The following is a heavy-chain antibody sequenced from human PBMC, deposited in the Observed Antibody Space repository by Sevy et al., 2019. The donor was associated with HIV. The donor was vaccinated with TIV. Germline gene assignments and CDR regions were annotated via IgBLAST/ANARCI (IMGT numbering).Heavy chain of an antibody. Sequence: ETLSLTCAVSGGSISSYYWTWIRQPPGKGLEWIGYVNYRGSTNYKPSLKSRLTMSVDISRNQFSLKLTSVTAADTAVYYCARDSSTGITVHGVVTYGMDVWGQGTTVTVSS. J-gene: IGHJ6*02. CDR3: ARDSSTGITVHGVVTYGMDV. V-gene: IGHV4-59*01. CDR2: VNYRGST. CDR1: GGSISSYY. D-gene: IGHD3-3*01.